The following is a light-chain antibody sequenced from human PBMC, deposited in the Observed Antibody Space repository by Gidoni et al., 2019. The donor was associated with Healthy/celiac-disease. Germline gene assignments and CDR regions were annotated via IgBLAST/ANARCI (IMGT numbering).Light chain of an antibody. CDR3: MQALQTPLT. CDR2: LGS. Sequence: DIVMTQSPLSLPVTPGEPASISCRSSQSLLHSNGYNYMDWNLQKPGQSPQPLIHLGSNRASGVPDRFSGSGSGTDFTLKISRVEAEDVGVYYCMQALQTPLTFGGGTKVEIK. J-gene: IGKJ4*01. V-gene: IGKV2-28*01. CDR1: QSLLHSNGYNY.